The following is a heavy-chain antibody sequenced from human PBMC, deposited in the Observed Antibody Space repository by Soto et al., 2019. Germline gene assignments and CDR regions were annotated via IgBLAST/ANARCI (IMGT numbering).Heavy chain of an antibody. D-gene: IGHD6-13*01. CDR1: GYTFTSYG. CDR2: ISAYNGNT. J-gene: IGHJ4*02. V-gene: IGHV1-18*04. CDR3: ARDGELIAAAATHFDY. Sequence: QVQLVQSGAEVKKPGASVKVSCKASGYTFTSYGISWVRQAPGQGLEWMGWISAYNGNTNYAQKLQGRVTMTTDTSTSTADMELRSLRSDDTAVYYSARDGELIAAAATHFDYWDKGTLVTGSS.